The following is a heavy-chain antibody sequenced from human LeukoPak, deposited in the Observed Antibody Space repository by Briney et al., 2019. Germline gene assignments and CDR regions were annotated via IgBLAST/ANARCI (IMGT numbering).Heavy chain of an antibody. J-gene: IGHJ4*02. CDR2: INPSGGST. CDR3: ARGQYYYDSSGYYHLDY. D-gene: IGHD3-22*01. V-gene: IGHV1-46*01. Sequence: ASVKVSCKASGYIFTSYYMHWVRQAPGQGLEWMGIINPSGGSTSYAQKFQGRVTMTRDTSTSTVYMELSSLRSEDTAVYYCARGQYYYDSSGYYHLDYWGQGTLVTVSS. CDR1: GYIFTSYY.